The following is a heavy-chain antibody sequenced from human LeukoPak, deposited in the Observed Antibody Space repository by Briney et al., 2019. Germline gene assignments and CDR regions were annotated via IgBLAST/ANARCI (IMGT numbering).Heavy chain of an antibody. V-gene: IGHV4-39*07. J-gene: IGHJ4*02. CDR1: GGSISSSSYY. Sequence: PSETLSLTCTVSGGSISSSSYYWGWIRQPPWKGLEWIGSIYYSGSTYYNPSLKSRVTISVDTSKNQFSLKLSSVTAADTAVYYCARDPVRDYWGQGTLVTVSS. CDR3: ARDPVRDY. CDR2: IYYSGST. D-gene: IGHD4-23*01.